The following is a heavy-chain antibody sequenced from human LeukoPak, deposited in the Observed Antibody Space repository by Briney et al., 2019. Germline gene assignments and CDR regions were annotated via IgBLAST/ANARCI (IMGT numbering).Heavy chain of an antibody. D-gene: IGHD1-26*01. CDR2: IMPMFGKT. CDR1: GGTFSSYD. CDR3: ATNSGSSVDY. Sequence: SVKVSCKASGGTFSSYDISWVRQAPGQGLEWMGGIMPMFGKTNYAQKFQGRVTITADESTSTAYMELSSLRSEDTAVYYCATNSGSSVDYWGQGTLVTVSS. V-gene: IGHV1-69*13. J-gene: IGHJ4*02.